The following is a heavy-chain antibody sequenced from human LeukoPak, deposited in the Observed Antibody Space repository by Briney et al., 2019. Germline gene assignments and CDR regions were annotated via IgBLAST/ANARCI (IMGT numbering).Heavy chain of an antibody. CDR1: GLTFISYA. Sequence: PGGSLRLSCAASGLTFISYAMSWVRQAPGKGLEWVSTISGSGGSTYYADSVKGRFTISRDNSKNTLYLQMNSLRAGDTAVYYCAKRPREETSFDYWGQGTLVTVSS. CDR2: ISGSGGST. CDR3: AKRPREETSFDY. J-gene: IGHJ4*02. V-gene: IGHV3-23*01.